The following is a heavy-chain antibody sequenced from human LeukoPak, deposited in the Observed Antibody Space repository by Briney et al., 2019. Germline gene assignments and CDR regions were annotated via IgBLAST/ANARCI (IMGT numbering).Heavy chain of an antibody. D-gene: IGHD4-17*01. CDR3: ARGDRDYFGNDY. CDR2: INPNTGGT. CDR1: GYTFTGYY. Sequence: ASVKVSCKTTGYTFTGYYMYRVRQAPGQGFEWMGWINPNTGGTHYAQNFQGRVTMTRDTSISTAYMEFSRLKSDDTAVYYCARGDRDYFGNDYWGHGTLVTVSS. J-gene: IGHJ4*01. V-gene: IGHV1-2*02.